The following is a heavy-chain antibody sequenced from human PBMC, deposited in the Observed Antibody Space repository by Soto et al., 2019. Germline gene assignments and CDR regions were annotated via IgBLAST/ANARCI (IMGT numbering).Heavy chain of an antibody. CDR2: IYYSGST. D-gene: IGHD3-16*01. CDR3: ARGGGGDYYYGMDV. CDR1: GGSISSYY. J-gene: IGHJ6*02. Sequence: SETLSLTCSVSGGSISSYYWSWIRQPPGKGLEWIGYIYYSGSTNYNPSLKSRVTISVDTSKNQFSLKLSSVTAADTAVYYCARGGGGDYYYGMDVWGQGTTVTV. V-gene: IGHV4-59*01.